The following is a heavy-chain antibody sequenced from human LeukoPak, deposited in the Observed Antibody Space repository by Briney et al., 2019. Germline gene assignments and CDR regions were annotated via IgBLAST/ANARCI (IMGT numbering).Heavy chain of an antibody. CDR2: VYNSGDT. CDR3: ARLKLGAYFDL. J-gene: IGHJ2*01. CDR1: GGSTSSDY. V-gene: IGHV4-59*08. Sequence: SETLSLTCTVSGGSTSSDYWSWIRKSPGKGLEWVGYVYNSGDTGKNPSLKSRVTILLDTSKNQCSLKLTSVSAADTAVYYCARLKLGAYFDLWGRGTLVTVSS. D-gene: IGHD3-16*01.